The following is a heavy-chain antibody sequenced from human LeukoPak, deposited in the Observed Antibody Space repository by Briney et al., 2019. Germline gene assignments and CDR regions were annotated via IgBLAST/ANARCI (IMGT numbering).Heavy chain of an antibody. Sequence: GRSLRLSCGASGFTFSSSAMHWVRQGPRKGLEWVAYISHHGNNKYYADSVKGRFTIYRDNSQGSLHWRMNILRADDTAGYYVAKDGSWSCSDWGQGTLVRVSS. CDR3: AKDGSWSCSD. J-gene: IGHJ4*02. CDR1: GFTFSSSA. V-gene: IGHV3-30*02. D-gene: IGHD2-8*02. CDR2: ISHHGNNK.